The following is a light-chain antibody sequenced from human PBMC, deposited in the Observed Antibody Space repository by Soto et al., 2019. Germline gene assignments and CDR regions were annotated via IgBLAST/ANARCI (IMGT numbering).Light chain of an antibody. CDR3: SSYTSSSTLYV. CDR1: SSDVGGYND. Sequence: QSALTQPASVSGSPGQSSTISCTGTSSDVGGYNDGSWYQQHPGKAPKLMIYDVSNRPSGVSNRFSGSKSGNTASLPISGLQAEDEADYYCSSYTSSSTLYVFGTGTKVTVL. CDR2: DVS. J-gene: IGLJ1*01. V-gene: IGLV2-14*01.